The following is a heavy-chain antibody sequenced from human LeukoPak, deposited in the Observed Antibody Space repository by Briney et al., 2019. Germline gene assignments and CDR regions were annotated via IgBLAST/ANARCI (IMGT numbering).Heavy chain of an antibody. CDR2: FYYSGST. CDR3: ARASIGDFWSGYYRGNYYYYMDV. Sequence: PSETLSLTCTVSGGSISSSSYYWGWIRQPPGKGLEWIGSFYYSGSTYYNPSLKSRVTISVDTSKNQFSLKLSSVTAADTAVYYCARASIGDFWSGYYRGNYYYYMDVWGKGTTVTVSS. V-gene: IGHV4-39*07. D-gene: IGHD3-3*01. CDR1: GGSISSSSYY. J-gene: IGHJ6*03.